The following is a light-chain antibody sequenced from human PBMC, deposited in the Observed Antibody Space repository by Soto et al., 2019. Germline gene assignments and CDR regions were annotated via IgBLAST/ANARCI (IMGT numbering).Light chain of an antibody. CDR3: QHYNSYPQA. CDR1: QTISSC. J-gene: IGKJ1*01. Sequence: DIPIPPSPSALSGSIAGRVTITCRASQTISSCLAWYQQKPGKAPNLLIYNASTLKSGVPSRFSGSGSGTDFTLTISSLQPDDFATYYCQHYNSYPQAFGQGTKVDI. V-gene: IGKV1-5*03. CDR2: NAS.